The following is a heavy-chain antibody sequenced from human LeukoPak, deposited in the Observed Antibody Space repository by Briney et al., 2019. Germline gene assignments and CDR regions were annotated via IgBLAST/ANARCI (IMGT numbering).Heavy chain of an antibody. D-gene: IGHD6-6*01. CDR3: ARGLSSFDY. CDR1: GFTFSTYG. V-gene: IGHV3-23*01. CDR2: IGGSGDST. Sequence: GGSLRLSCAATGFTFSTYGMTWVRQAPGKGLEWVSGIGGSGDSTYYADSVKGRFTISRDNSKNTLYLQMNSLRAEDTAVYYCARGLSSFDYWGQGTLVTVSS. J-gene: IGHJ4*02.